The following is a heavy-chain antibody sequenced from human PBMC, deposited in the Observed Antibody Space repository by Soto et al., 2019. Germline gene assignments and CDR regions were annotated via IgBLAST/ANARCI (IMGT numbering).Heavy chain of an antibody. V-gene: IGHV1-18*01. CDR2: ISAYNGNT. J-gene: IGHJ6*03. Sequence: QVQLVQSGAEVKKPGASVKVSCKASGDTFTSYGISWVRQAPGQGLEWMVWISAYNGNTNYAQKLQGRLTMPTATSTSTAYMELRRLRSDDTAVYYCARGYCSSTSCYDGDVRGGGDYYYMDVWGKGTTVTVSS. D-gene: IGHD2-2*01. CDR3: ARGYCSSTSCYDGDVRGGGDYYYMDV. CDR1: GDTFTSYG.